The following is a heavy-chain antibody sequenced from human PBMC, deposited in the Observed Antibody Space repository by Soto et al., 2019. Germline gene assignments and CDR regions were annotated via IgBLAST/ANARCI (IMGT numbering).Heavy chain of an antibody. CDR1: GGSISSGDYY. J-gene: IGHJ6*02. Sequence: TLSLTCTVSGGSISSGDYYWSWIRQPPGKGLEWIGYIYYSGGTYYNPSLKSRVTISVDTSKNQFSLKLSSVTAADTAVYYCARDGRVRGVKYYYYGMDVWGQGTTVTVSS. CDR2: IYYSGGT. CDR3: ARDGRVRGVKYYYYGMDV. D-gene: IGHD3-10*01. V-gene: IGHV4-30-4*01.